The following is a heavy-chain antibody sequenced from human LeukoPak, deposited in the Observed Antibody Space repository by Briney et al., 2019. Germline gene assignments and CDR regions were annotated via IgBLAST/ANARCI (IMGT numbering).Heavy chain of an antibody. J-gene: IGHJ4*02. CDR2: INLDGSTT. CDR1: GFTFSNYW. Sequence: PGGSLRLSCAASGFTFSNYWMHWVRQAPGKGLEWVSLINLDGSTTTYTDSVKGRFTISRDNSKNTLYLQMNSLRAEDTAVYYCAKGEYSSSPGYFDYWGQGTLATVSS. CDR3: AKGEYSSSPGYFDY. V-gene: IGHV3-74*01. D-gene: IGHD6-6*01.